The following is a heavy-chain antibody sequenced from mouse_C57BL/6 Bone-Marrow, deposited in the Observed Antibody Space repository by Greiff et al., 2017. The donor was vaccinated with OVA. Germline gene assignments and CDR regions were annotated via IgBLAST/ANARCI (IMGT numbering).Heavy chain of an antibody. D-gene: IGHD1-1*01. CDR2: IYPGSGST. CDR1: GYTFTSYW. V-gene: IGHV1-55*01. Sequence: QVQLQQPGAELVKPGASVKMSCKASGYTFTSYWITWVKQRPGQGLEWIGDIYPGSGSTNYNEKFKSKATLTVDKSSSTAYMQLSSLTSEDSAVYYCAFDYYGSSSYYFDYWGQGTTLTVSS. J-gene: IGHJ2*01. CDR3: AFDYYGSSSYYFDY.